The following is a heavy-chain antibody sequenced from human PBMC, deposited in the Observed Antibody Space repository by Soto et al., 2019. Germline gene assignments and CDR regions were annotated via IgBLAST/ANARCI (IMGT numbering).Heavy chain of an antibody. CDR3: ARDEWGGQQLSLFDY. J-gene: IGHJ4*02. V-gene: IGHV3-21*01. Sequence: GGSLRLSCAASGFTFSSYSMNWVRQAPGKGLEWVSSISSSSSYIYYADSVKGRFTISRDNAKNSLYLQMNSLRAEDTAVYYCARDEWGGQQLSLFDYWGQGTLVTVSS. CDR2: ISSSSSYI. CDR1: GFTFSSYS. D-gene: IGHD6-13*01.